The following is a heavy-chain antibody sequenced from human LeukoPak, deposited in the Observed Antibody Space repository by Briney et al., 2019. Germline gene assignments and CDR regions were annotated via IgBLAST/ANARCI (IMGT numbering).Heavy chain of an antibody. Sequence: KPSETLSLTCTVSGGSISSYYWSWIRQPPGKGLEWIGYIYYSGSTNYNPSLKSRVTISVDTSKNQFSLKLSSVTAADTAVYYCARHKYCGGDCYSFDIWGQGTMVTVSS. CDR3: ARHKYCGGDCYSFDI. CDR1: GGSISSYY. J-gene: IGHJ3*02. CDR2: IYYSGST. D-gene: IGHD2-21*02. V-gene: IGHV4-59*08.